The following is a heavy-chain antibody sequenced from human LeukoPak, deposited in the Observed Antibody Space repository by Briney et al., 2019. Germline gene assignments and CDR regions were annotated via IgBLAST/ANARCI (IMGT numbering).Heavy chain of an antibody. CDR1: GYTFTSYY. V-gene: IGHV1-46*01. D-gene: IGHD3-3*01. J-gene: IGHJ6*03. Sequence: ASVKVSCKASGYTFTSYYMHWVRQAPGQGLEWMGIINPSGGSTSYAQKFQGRVTMTRDTSTSTVYMELSSLRSEDTAVYYCARGGITIFGVVISDYMDVWGKGTTVTVSS. CDR3: ARGGITIFGVVISDYMDV. CDR2: INPSGGST.